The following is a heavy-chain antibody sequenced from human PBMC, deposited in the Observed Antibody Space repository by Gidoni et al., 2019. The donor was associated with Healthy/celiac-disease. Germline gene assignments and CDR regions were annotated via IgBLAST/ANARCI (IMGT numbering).Heavy chain of an antibody. CDR1: GFTFSSYS. V-gene: IGHV3-48*02. CDR2: ISSSSSTI. CDR3: ARDYLIFGVVRKVGMDV. Sequence: EVQLVESGGGLVQPGGSLRLSCAASGFTFSSYSMNWVRQAPGKGLEWVSYISSSSSTIYYADSVKGRFTISRDNAKNSLYLQMNSLRDEDTAVYYCARDYLIFGVVRKVGMDVWGQGTTVTVSS. D-gene: IGHD3-3*01. J-gene: IGHJ6*02.